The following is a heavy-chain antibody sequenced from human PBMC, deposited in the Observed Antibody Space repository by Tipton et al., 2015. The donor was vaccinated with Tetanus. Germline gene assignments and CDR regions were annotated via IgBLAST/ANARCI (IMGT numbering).Heavy chain of an antibody. Sequence: QVQLVQSGAEVKKPGSSVKVSCKASGGTFSSYAISWVRQAPGQGLEWMGGIIPIFGTANYAQKFQGRVTITAEKSTSTAYMELSSLRSDDTAVYYCAADIVVVPAAERGDYYYYGMDVWGQGTTVTVSS. CDR1: GGTFSSYA. CDR3: AADIVVVPAAERGDYYYYGMDV. CDR2: IIPIFGTA. D-gene: IGHD2-2*01. J-gene: IGHJ6*02. V-gene: IGHV1-69*06.